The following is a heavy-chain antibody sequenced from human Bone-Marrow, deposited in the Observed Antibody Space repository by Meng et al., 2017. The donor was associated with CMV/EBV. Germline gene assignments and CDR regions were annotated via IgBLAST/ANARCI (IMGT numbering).Heavy chain of an antibody. CDR1: GYTFTSYG. J-gene: IGHJ5*02. D-gene: IGHD3-3*01. CDR3: ARLNPEDTIFGVVIIPVRNWFDP. V-gene: IGHV1-18*01. Sequence: ASVKVSCKASGYTFTSYGISWVRQAPGQGLEWMGWISAYNGNTNYAQKLQGRVTMTTDTSTSTAYMELRSLRSDDTAVYYCARLNPEDTIFGVVIIPVRNWFDPWGQGTRVTGSS. CDR2: ISAYNGNT.